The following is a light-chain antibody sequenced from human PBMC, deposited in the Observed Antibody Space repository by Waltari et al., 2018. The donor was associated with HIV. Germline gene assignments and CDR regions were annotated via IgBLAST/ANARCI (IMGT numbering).Light chain of an antibody. CDR2: DVS. V-gene: IGLV2-14*03. Sequence: HSVLTQPASMSGSLGQSITISCLGSSNDVGGINYVPWYQQSPDKAPRLVIYDVSNRPSGVSGRFSGSKSGSAASLTISGLQPEDEADYYCCSYSSSGTVLFGGGTRLTVL. CDR1: SNDVGGINY. CDR3: CSYSSSGTVL. J-gene: IGLJ2*01.